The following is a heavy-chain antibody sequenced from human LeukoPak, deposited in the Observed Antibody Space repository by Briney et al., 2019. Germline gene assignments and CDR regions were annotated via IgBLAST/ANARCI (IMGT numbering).Heavy chain of an antibody. J-gene: IGHJ4*02. D-gene: IGHD3-22*01. V-gene: IGHV3-23*01. Sequence: GGSLRLSCAVSGITLSNYGMSWVRQAPGKGLEWVAGISGSGGSTNYADSVKGRFTISKDSPKNTLYLQMNSLRAEDTAVYFCAKRGVVIRVILVGFHKEAYYFDSWGQGALVTVSS. CDR2: ISGSGGST. CDR1: GITLSNYG. CDR3: AKRGVVIRVILVGFHKEAYYFDS.